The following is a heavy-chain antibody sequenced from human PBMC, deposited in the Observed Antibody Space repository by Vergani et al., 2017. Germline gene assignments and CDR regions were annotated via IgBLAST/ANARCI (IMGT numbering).Heavy chain of an antibody. Sequence: QVQLVQSGAEVKKPGASVKVSCKASGYTFTSYGISWVRQAPGQGLEWMGWISAYSGGTNYAQKFQGRVTMTRDTSISTAYMELSRLRSDDTAVYYCARGVRGASGWFDPWGQGTLVTVSS. CDR2: ISAYSGGT. J-gene: IGHJ5*02. CDR1: GYTFTSYG. CDR3: ARGVRGASGWFDP. D-gene: IGHD1-14*01. V-gene: IGHV1-18*04.